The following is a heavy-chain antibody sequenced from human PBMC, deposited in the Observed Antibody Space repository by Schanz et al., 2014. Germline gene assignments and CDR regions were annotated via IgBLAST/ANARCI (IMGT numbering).Heavy chain of an antibody. CDR3: ARDADYNPTSDFWYDAYDF. J-gene: IGHJ3*01. CDR2: ISINGGST. V-gene: IGHV3-64*07. Sequence: EVQVVESGGGLVQPGGSLRLSCAASGSSFSSYAMHWVRQAPGKGLEYVSPISINGGSTYYVDSVKGRFTVSRDNAENSLYLHMRSLRVDDTAVYYCARDADYNPTSDFWYDAYDFWGQGTVVTVSS. D-gene: IGHD1-1*01. CDR1: GSSFSSYA.